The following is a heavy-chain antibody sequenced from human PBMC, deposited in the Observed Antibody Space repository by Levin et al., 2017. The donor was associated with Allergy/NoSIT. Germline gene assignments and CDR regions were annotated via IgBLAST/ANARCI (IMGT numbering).Heavy chain of an antibody. Sequence: GGSLRLSCAASGFSFSSFWMSWVRQAPGKGLEWVANIKQDGSEKYYVDSVKGRFTISRDNAKNSLYLQMNSLRDEDTAVYYCGSGRGMSNWGQGTPVIVSS. CDR3: GSGRGMSN. D-gene: IGHD3-10*01. V-gene: IGHV3-7*02. J-gene: IGHJ4*02. CDR2: IKQDGSEK. CDR1: GFSFSSFW.